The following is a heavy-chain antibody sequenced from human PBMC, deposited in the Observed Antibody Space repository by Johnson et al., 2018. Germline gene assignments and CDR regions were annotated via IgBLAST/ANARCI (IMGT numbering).Heavy chain of an antibody. V-gene: IGHV4-39*07. CDR3: ARGVKDQLERRKTYYYYHYMDG. CDR1: GGSISSSSYY. J-gene: IGHJ6*03. Sequence: QVQLQESGPGLVKPSETLSLTCTVSGGSISSSSYYWGWIRQPPGKGLEWIGSIYYSGSTHYNPSLKSRVTISVDTSKNQFSLKLSSVTASDTAVYYCARGVKDQLERRKTYYYYHYMDGWGKGTTLSVSS. CDR2: IYYSGST. D-gene: IGHD1-1*01.